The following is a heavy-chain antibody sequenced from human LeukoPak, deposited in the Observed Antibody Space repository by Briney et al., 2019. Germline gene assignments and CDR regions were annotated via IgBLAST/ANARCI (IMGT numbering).Heavy chain of an antibody. CDR1: GGSISSGGYY. D-gene: IGHD1-26*01. Sequence: PSQTLSLTCTVSGGSISSGGYYWSWIRQHPGKGLEWIGYIYYSGSTYYNPSLKSRVTISVDTSKNQFSLKLSSVTPADTAVYYCARDSGREEGMDVWGQGTTVTVSS. V-gene: IGHV4-31*03. CDR3: ARDSGREEGMDV. J-gene: IGHJ6*02. CDR2: IYYSGST.